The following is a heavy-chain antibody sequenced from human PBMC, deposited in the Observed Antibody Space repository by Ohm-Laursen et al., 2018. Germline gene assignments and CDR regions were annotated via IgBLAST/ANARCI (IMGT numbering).Heavy chain of an antibody. CDR3: AKGVEVEFYYYYYGMDV. D-gene: IGHD2-15*01. CDR1: GFTFSNYA. J-gene: IGHJ6*02. V-gene: IGHV3-23*01. Sequence: SLRLSCTASGFTFSNYAMTWVRQAPGKGLEWVSAISGSGGSTYYADSVKGWIIISRDNSKNTLYVQMNSLRAEDTAVYYCAKGVEVEFYYYYYGMDVWGQGTPVTVSS. CDR2: ISGSGGST.